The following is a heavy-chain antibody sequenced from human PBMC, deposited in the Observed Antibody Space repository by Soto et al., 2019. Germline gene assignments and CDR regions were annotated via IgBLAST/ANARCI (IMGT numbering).Heavy chain of an antibody. D-gene: IGHD2-2*01. Sequence: QVQLVESGGGVVQPGRSLRLSCAASGFTFSSYGMHWVRQAPGKGLEWVAVISYDGSNKYYADSVKGRLTISRDNSKNTLYLQMNSLRAEDTAVYYCARADCSSTSCYVYAIDYWGQGTLVTVSS. CDR1: GFTFSSYG. CDR3: ARADCSSTSCYVYAIDY. J-gene: IGHJ4*02. CDR2: ISYDGSNK. V-gene: IGHV3-30*03.